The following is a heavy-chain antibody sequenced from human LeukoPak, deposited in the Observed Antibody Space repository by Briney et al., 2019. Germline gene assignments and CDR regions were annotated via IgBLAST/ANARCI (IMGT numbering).Heavy chain of an antibody. J-gene: IGHJ4*02. D-gene: IGHD3-22*01. Sequence: SQTLSLTCAVSGGSISSGGYSWSWIRQPPGKGLEWIGSIYHSGSTYYNPSLKSRVTISVDRSKNQFSLKLSSVTAADTAVYYCARDGGYYDSSGSYFDYWGQGTLVTVSS. CDR3: ARDGGYYDSSGSYFDY. CDR1: GGSISSGGYS. CDR2: IYHSGST. V-gene: IGHV4-30-2*01.